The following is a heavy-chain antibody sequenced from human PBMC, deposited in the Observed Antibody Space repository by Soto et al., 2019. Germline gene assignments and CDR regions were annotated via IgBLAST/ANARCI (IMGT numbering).Heavy chain of an antibody. D-gene: IGHD5-12*01. CDR2: IIPIFGTA. CDR1: GGTFSSYA. CDR3: ARDRVEMATIRGPFDY. Sequence: GASVKVSCKASGGTFSSYAISWVRQAPGQGLEWMGGIIPIFGTANYAQKFQGRVTITADESTSTAYMELSSLRSEDTAVYYCARDRVEMATIRGPFDYWGQGTLVTVSS. J-gene: IGHJ4*02. V-gene: IGHV1-69*13.